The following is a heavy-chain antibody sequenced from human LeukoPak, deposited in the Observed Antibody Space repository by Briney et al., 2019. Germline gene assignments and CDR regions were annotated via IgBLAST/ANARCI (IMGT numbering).Heavy chain of an antibody. CDR2: ISYDGSNK. V-gene: IGHV3-30*03. J-gene: IGHJ3*02. Sequence: PGGSLRLSCAASGFTFSSYGMNWVRQAPGKGLEWVAVISYDGSNKYYADSVKGRFTISRDNSKNTLYLQMNSLRVEDTAVYYCARDTAYAFDIWGQGTMVTVSS. CDR3: ARDTAYAFDI. CDR1: GFTFSSYG. D-gene: IGHD5-18*01.